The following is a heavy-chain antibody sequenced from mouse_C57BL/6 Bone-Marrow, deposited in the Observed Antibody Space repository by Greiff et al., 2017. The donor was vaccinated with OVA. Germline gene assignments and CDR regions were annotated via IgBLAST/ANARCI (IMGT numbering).Heavy chain of an antibody. CDR3: TRYGRFDY. J-gene: IGHJ2*01. CDR1: GFNIKDDY. CDR2: IDPENGDT. D-gene: IGHD1-1*01. Sequence: EVQRVESGAELVRPGASVKLSCTASGFNIKDDYMHWVKQRPEQGLEWIGWIDPENGDTEYASKFQGKATITADTSSNTAYLQLSSLTSEDTAVYYCTRYGRFDYWGQGTTLTVSS. V-gene: IGHV14-4*01.